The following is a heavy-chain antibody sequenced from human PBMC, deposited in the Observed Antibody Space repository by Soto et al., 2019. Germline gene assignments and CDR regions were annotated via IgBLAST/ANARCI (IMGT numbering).Heavy chain of an antibody. CDR3: AREGRDAYYGSGFTLGYYYGMDV. CDR1: GGSISSSSYY. V-gene: IGHV4-39*07. J-gene: IGHJ6*02. Sequence: SETLSLTCTVSGGSISSSSYYWGWIRQPPGKGLEWIGSIYYSGSTYYNPSLKSRVTISVDTSKNQFSLKLSSVTAADTAVYYCAREGRDAYYGSGFTLGYYYGMDVWGQGTTVTVSS. CDR2: IYYSGST. D-gene: IGHD3-10*01.